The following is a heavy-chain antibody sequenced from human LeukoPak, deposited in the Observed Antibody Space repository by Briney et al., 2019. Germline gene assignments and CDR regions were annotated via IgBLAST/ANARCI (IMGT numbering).Heavy chain of an antibody. CDR3: ASSVVLWFGEPSYFDY. D-gene: IGHD3-10*01. CDR2: IYPGDSDT. J-gene: IGHJ4*02. V-gene: IGHV5-51*01. Sequence: GESLKISCQGSGYSFTSYWIGWVRQMPGKGLEWMGIIYPGDSDTRYSPSFQGQVTIPADKSISTAYLQWSSLKASDTAMYYCASSVVLWFGEPSYFDYWGQGTLVTVSS. CDR1: GYSFTSYW.